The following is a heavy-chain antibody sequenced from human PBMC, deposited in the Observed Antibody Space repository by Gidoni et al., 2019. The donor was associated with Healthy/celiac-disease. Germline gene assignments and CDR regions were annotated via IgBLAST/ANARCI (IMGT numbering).Heavy chain of an antibody. Sequence: QVQLQESGPGLAKPSETLSLTCTVSGGSMSSFYWSWIRQPAGKGLEWIGRIYISGGPNYNPSLKSRVTMSVDTSKNQFSLKLSSVTAADTAVYYCARGNSSGWYSGYFDYWGQGTLVTVSS. J-gene: IGHJ4*02. CDR2: IYISGGP. D-gene: IGHD6-19*01. CDR3: ARGNSSGWYSGYFDY. V-gene: IGHV4-4*07. CDR1: GGSMSSFY.